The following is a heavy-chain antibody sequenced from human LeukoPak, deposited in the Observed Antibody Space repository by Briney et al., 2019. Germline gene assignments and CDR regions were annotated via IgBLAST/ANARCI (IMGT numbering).Heavy chain of an antibody. J-gene: IGHJ3*02. Sequence: GESLKIYCKCSGYSFTSYWVGWVRQMPGKGLEWMGVIYPGDSDTRYIPSFQGQVTISADKSISTAYLQWSSLKASDTAMYYCARRIDCSSTSCRAFDIWGQGTMVTVSS. CDR2: IYPGDSDT. CDR1: GYSFTSYW. CDR3: ARRIDCSSTSCRAFDI. D-gene: IGHD2-2*01. V-gene: IGHV5-51*01.